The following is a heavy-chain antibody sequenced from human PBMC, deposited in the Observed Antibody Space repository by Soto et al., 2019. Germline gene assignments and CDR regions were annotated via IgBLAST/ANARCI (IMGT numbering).Heavy chain of an antibody. CDR2: IIPIFGTA. Sequence: QVQLVQSGAEVKKPGSSVKVSCKASGGTFSSYAISWVRQAPGQGLEWMGGIIPIFGTANYAQKFQGRVTITADESTSTADMELSSLRSEDTAVYYCARAGVVMDYYYYGMDVWGQGTTVTVSS. J-gene: IGHJ6*02. CDR3: ARAGVVMDYYYYGMDV. D-gene: IGHD3-3*01. V-gene: IGHV1-69*01. CDR1: GGTFSSYA.